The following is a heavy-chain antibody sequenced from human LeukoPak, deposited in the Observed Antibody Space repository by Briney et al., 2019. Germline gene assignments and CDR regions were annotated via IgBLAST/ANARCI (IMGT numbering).Heavy chain of an antibody. CDR3: ASTVGYCSSTSCSTYYYYGMDV. J-gene: IGHJ6*02. CDR1: GGSISSSSYY. V-gene: IGHV4-39*01. Sequence: SETLSLTCTVSGGSISSSSYYWGWIRQPPGKGLEWIGSIYYSGSTYYNPSLKSRVTISVDTSKNQFSLKLSSVTAADTAVYYCASTVGYCSSTSCSTYYYYGMDVWGQGTTVTVSS. D-gene: IGHD2-2*01. CDR2: IYYSGST.